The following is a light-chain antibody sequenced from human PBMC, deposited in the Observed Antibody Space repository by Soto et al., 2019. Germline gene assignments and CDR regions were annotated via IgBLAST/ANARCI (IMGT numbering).Light chain of an antibody. CDR1: SSDVGSYNY. CDR3: SSYTTSSTLDVV. CDR2: DVS. V-gene: IGLV2-14*03. Sequence: QSVLTQPASVSGSPGQSITISCTGTSSDVGSYNYVSWYQQHPDKAPKLMIYDVSDRPSGVSNRFSGSKSGNTASLTISGLQAEDEADYYCSSYTTSSTLDVVFGGGTKLTVL. J-gene: IGLJ2*01.